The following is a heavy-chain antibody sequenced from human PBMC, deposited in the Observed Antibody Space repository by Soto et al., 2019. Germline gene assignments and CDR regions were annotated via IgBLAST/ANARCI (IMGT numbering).Heavy chain of an antibody. D-gene: IGHD3-3*01. J-gene: IGHJ5*02. Sequence: QLQLTQSGGEARKPGASVRVSCTASGYKFSTYAISWLRQAPGQGLEWMGLITPNSGYTNYAQKFQGRLILTTDIPSTPPYLKRTGLRYADTPISSCATSYETVFPPGGQEPLVSVS. V-gene: IGHV1-18*01. CDR1: GYKFSTYA. CDR3: ATSYETVFPP. CDR2: ITPNSGYT.